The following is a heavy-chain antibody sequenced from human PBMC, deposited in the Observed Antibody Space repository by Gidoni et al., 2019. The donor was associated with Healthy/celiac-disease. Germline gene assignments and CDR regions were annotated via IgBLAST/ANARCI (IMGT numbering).Heavy chain of an antibody. Sequence: EVQLVASGGGLVQPGGSLRLSCAASGFPFSSYAMSWVRQAPGKGLEWVSAISGSGGSTYYADSVKGRFTISRDNSKNTLYLQMNSLRAEDTAVYYCAKVAEPVITMIVVVITSYYFDYWGQGTLVTVSS. CDR2: ISGSGGST. V-gene: IGHV3-23*04. J-gene: IGHJ4*02. CDR1: GFPFSSYA. D-gene: IGHD3-22*01. CDR3: AKVAEPVITMIVVVITSYYFDY.